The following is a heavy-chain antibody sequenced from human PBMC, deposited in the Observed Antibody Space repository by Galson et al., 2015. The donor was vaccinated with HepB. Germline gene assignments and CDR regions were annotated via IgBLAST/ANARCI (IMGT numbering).Heavy chain of an antibody. J-gene: IGHJ6*02. CDR3: ARDLGAREGYGLDV. V-gene: IGHV4-30-2*01. CDR1: GASISSGGYS. D-gene: IGHD1-26*01. Sequence: TLSLTCAVSGASISSGGYSWSWIRQPPGKGLEWIGYIYQSGSTYYNPSLKSRVTISLDRSKNQFSLRLSSVTAADTAVYFCARDLGAREGYGLDVWGQGTTVTVSS. CDR2: IYQSGST.